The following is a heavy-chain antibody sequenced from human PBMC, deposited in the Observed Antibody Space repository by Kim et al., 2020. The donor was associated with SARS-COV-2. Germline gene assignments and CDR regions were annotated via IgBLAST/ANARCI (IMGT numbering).Heavy chain of an antibody. D-gene: IGHD2-2*01. Sequence: GESLKISCKGSGYSFTSYWIGWVRQMPGKGLEWMGIIYPGDSDTRYSPSFQGQVTISADKSISTAYLQWSSLKASDTAMYYCARLESGCSSTSCNLFWFDPWGQGTLVTVSS. CDR2: IYPGDSDT. CDR3: ARLESGCSSTSCNLFWFDP. V-gene: IGHV5-51*01. CDR1: GYSFTSYW. J-gene: IGHJ5*02.